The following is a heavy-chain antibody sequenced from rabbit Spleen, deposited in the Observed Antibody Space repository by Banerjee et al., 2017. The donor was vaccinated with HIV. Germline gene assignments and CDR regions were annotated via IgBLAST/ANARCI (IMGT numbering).Heavy chain of an antibody. J-gene: IGHJ6*01. D-gene: IGHD8-1*01. CDR3: ARDAGTSFSTYGMDL. Sequence: QSLEESGGDLVKPGASLTLTCKAFGFTISGYWMNWVRQAPGKGLEWVACAYAGSSDSTYSATWAKGRFTISKTSSTTVTLQMTSLTAADTATYFCARDAGTSFSTYGMDLWGPGTLVTVS. V-gene: IGHV1S40*01. CDR2: AYAGSSDST. CDR1: GFTISGYW.